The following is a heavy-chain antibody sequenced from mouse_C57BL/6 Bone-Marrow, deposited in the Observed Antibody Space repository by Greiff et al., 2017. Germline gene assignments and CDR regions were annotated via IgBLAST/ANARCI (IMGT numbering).Heavy chain of an antibody. J-gene: IGHJ4*01. V-gene: IGHV14-2*01. CDR2: LDPEDGDT. D-gene: IGHD1-1*01. CDR3: ARGTITTVVPPYAMDY. CDR1: GFNIKDYY. Sequence: EVQLQQSGAELVKPGASVKLSCTASGFNIKDYYMHWVKQRTEQGLEWIGRLDPEDGDTKYAPKFQGKATITADTSSNTAYLQLSSLTSEDTAVYYCARGTITTVVPPYAMDYWGQGTSVTVSA.